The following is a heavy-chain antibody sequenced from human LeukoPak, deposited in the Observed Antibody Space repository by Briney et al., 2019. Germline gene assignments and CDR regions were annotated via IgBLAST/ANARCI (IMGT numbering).Heavy chain of an antibody. CDR3: ARRYCSGGSCYLDYFDY. CDR2: IIPIFGTA. V-gene: IGHV1-69*13. CDR1: GGTFISYA. J-gene: IGHJ4*02. D-gene: IGHD2-15*01. Sequence: GASVKVSCKASGGTFISYAISWVRQAPGQGLEWMGGIIPIFGTANYAQKFQGRVTITADESTSTAYMELSSLRSEDTAVYYCARRYCSGGSCYLDYFDYWGQGTLVTVSS.